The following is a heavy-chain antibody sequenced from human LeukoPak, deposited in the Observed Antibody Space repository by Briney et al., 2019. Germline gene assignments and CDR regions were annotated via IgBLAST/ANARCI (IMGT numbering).Heavy chain of an antibody. CDR3: ARFEGKVVTTLNY. V-gene: IGHV3-21*04. Sequence: GGSLRLSCAASGFTFSSYGMHWVRQAPGKGLEWVSSISGSSSYMYYADSVKGRFTLSRDSAKNSLYLQMSSLRAEDTAVYYCARFEGKVVTTLNYWGQGTLVTVSS. J-gene: IGHJ4*02. CDR1: GFTFSSYG. CDR2: ISGSSSYM. D-gene: IGHD2-21*02.